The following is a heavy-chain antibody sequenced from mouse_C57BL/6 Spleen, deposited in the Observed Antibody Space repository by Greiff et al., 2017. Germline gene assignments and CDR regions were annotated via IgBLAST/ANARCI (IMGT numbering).Heavy chain of an antibody. V-gene: IGHV1-81*01. CDR1: GYTFTSYG. CDR2: IYPRSGNN. J-gene: IGHJ4*01. CDR3: AGPYFYARDY. Sequence: LVESGAELARPGASVKLSCKASGYTFTSYGLSWVKQRTGQGLEWIGEIYPRSGNNYYNEKFKGKATLTADQSSSTAYMELRSLTSEDSAVYFCAGPYFYARDYWGQGTSVTVSA.